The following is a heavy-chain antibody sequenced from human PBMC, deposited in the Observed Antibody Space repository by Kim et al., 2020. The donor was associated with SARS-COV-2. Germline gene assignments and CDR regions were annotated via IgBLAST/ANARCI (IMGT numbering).Heavy chain of an antibody. V-gene: IGHV4-34*01. D-gene: IGHD4-17*01. Sequence: PSLKSRVTISVDSSKNQFSLKLSSVTAADTAVYYCARFAYDYGDPGLGYWGQGTLVTVSS. J-gene: IGHJ4*02. CDR3: ARFAYDYGDPGLGY.